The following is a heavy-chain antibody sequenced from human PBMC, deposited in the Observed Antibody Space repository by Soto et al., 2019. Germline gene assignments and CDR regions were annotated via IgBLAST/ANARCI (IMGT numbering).Heavy chain of an antibody. CDR2: ISGSGNST. CDR1: GFTFRNYN. V-gene: IGHV3-23*01. J-gene: IGHJ4*02. CDR3: ARDARDGYNFY. D-gene: IGHD5-12*01. Sequence: PGGSLRLSCAASGFTFRNYNMNWVRQAPGKGLEWVSAISGSGNSTFYADSVRGRFTISRDNSKNTLYLQMNGLRAEDTAVYYCARDARDGYNFYWGQGTLVTVSS.